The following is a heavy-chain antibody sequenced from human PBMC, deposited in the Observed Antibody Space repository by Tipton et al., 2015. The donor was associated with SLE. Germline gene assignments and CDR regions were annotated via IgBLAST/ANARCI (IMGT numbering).Heavy chain of an antibody. CDR3: ARSRAMADDAFDI. V-gene: IGHV4-4*07. J-gene: IGHJ3*02. Sequence: TLSLTCTVSGGSIXSYYWSWIRQPAGKGLEWIGHIYTSGSTNYNPSLKSRVTISVDXSKNQFSLKLSSVTAADTAVYYCARSRAMADDAFDIWGQGTMVTVSS. CDR1: GGSIXSYY. D-gene: IGHD5-18*01. CDR2: IYTSGST.